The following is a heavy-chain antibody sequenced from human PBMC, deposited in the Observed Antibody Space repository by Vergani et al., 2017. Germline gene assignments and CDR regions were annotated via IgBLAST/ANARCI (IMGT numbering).Heavy chain of an antibody. CDR3: AKDLGGGIVVVTALDY. D-gene: IGHD2-21*02. CDR2: ISYDGSNK. Sequence: QVQLVESGGGVAQPGRSLRLSCAASGFTFSSYGMHWVRQAPGKGLEWVAVISYDGSNKYYADSVKGRFTISRDNSKNTLYLQMNSLRAEDTAVYYCAKDLGGGIVVVTALDYWGQGTLVTVSS. J-gene: IGHJ4*02. V-gene: IGHV3-30*18. CDR1: GFTFSSYG.